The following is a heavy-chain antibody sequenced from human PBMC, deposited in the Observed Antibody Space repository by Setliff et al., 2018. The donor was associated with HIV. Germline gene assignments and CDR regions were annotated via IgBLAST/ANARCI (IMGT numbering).Heavy chain of an antibody. CDR3: AKGSGFYDY. D-gene: IGHD3-22*01. Sequence: GGSLRLSCTVSGFTVSSNYMTWVRQAPGKGLEWVALMYDGGSTYYADSVKGRFTITRDISKNTLDLQMNSLRVDDTAVYYCAKGSGFYDYWGQGTLVTAPQ. CDR1: GFTVSSNY. CDR2: MYDGGST. V-gene: IGHV3-53*01. J-gene: IGHJ4*02.